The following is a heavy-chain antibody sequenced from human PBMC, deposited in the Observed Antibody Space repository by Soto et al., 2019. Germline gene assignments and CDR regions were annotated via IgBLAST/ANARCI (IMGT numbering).Heavy chain of an antibody. V-gene: IGHV3-64*01. CDR1: GFTFSSYA. J-gene: IGHJ6*02. D-gene: IGHD3-10*01. CDR2: ISSNGGST. Sequence: EVQLVESGGGLVQPGGSLRLSCAASGFTFSSYAMHWVRQAPGKGLEYVSAISSNGGSTYYANSVKGRFTISRDNSKNTLYLQMGSLRAEDMAVYYCAGGRLTMVREYGMDVWGQGTTVTVSS. CDR3: AGGRLTMVREYGMDV.